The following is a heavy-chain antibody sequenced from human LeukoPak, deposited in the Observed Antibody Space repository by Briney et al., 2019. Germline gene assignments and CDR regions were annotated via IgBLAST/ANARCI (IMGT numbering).Heavy chain of an antibody. D-gene: IGHD6-13*01. CDR2: IFVGSNNT. J-gene: IGHJ5*02. V-gene: IGHV1-58*01. CDR1: GFPLSSSA. CDR3: AAPYSTRWFDL. Sequence: SVRVSCKASGFPLSSSAVQWVRQAGGQGLEWIGWIFVGSNNTNYAQKFQERVTITRDISTSTAYMELSSLSPEHTAVYYCAAPYSTRWFDLWGRGTLVTVSS.